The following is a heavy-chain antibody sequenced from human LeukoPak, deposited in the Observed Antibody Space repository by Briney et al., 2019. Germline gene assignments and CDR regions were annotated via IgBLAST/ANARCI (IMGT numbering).Heavy chain of an antibody. CDR3: ARYYCPNGVSSGFDH. J-gene: IGHJ4*02. CDR1: GGSINNYW. Sequence: SETLSLTCTVSGGSINNYWWSWIRQPPGKGLEWIGYIYYTGSSNYNPSLKSRVTMSVDTSKIQFSLKLSSVITADTAVYFCARYYCPNGVSSGFDHWGQGTLVTVSS. D-gene: IGHD2-8*01. V-gene: IGHV4-59*01. CDR2: IYYTGSS.